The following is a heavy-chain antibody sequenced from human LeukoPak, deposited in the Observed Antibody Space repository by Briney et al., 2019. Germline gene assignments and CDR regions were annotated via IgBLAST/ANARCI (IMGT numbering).Heavy chain of an antibody. CDR1: GGSISSGGYY. V-gene: IGHV4-31*03. CDR2: VYYSGST. J-gene: IGHJ4*02. CDR3: ARIERDLIDY. Sequence: PSETLSLTCTVSGGSISSGGYYWSWIRQHPGKGLEWIGYVYYSGSTYYNPSLKSRVTISVDTSKNQFSLKLSSVTAADTAVYYCARIERDLIDYWGQGTLVTVSS.